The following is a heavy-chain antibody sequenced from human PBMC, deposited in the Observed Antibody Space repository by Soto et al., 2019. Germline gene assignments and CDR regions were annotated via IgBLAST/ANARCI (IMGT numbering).Heavy chain of an antibody. CDR1: GFTFSTFV. J-gene: IGHJ3*01. CDR3: VRDRDGYNF. V-gene: IGHV3-74*01. CDR2: INSDGSDT. Sequence: EVQLVESGGGLVQPGGSLRLSCAASGFTFSTFVMHWVRQAPGKGLVWVSRINSDGSDTRYADSVKGRFTISRDNARNTLDLQMSRLRAEDTAVYFCVRDRDGYNFWGQGRMVTVSS. D-gene: IGHD5-12*01.